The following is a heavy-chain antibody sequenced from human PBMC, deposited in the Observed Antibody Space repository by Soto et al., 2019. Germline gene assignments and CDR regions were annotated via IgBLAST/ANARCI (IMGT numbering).Heavy chain of an antibody. D-gene: IGHD6-13*01. V-gene: IGHV1-3*01. Sequence: ASVKVSCKASGYTFTSYAMHWVRQAPGQRLEWMGWINAGNGNIKYSQKFQGRVTMTTDTSTSTAYMELRSLRSDDTAVYYCARDSIRQQGYWGQGNLVTVSS. J-gene: IGHJ4*02. CDR1: GYTFTSYA. CDR3: ARDSIRQQGY. CDR2: INAGNGNI.